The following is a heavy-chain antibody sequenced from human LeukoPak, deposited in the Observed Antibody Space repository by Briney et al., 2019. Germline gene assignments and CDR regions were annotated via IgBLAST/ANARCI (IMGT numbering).Heavy chain of an antibody. V-gene: IGHV1-69*13. D-gene: IGHD3-10*01. J-gene: IGHJ5*02. CDR3: ARDLAMARGARYRPYNWFDP. CDR2: IIPTFGTA. Sequence: GASVKVSCKASRGTFSSYALIWVRQAPGQGLEWMGGIIPTFGTAAYAQKFQGRVTISADESTSTAYMELSSLTSEDTAVYYCARDLAMARGARYRPYNWFDPWGQGTLVTVSS. CDR1: RGTFSSYA.